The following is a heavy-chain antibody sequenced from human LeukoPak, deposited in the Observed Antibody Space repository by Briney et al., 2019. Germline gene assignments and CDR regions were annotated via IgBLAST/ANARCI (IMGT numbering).Heavy chain of an antibody. CDR1: GYTFTKSY. J-gene: IGHJ3*02. D-gene: IGHD5-24*01. CDR3: ARIRDGYNDAYDI. Sequence: ASVKVSCKASGYTFTKSYIHWVRQAPGQRLEWMGLINPGGDNTKYAQNFQGRVTMTSDTSARTVYMELSSLRSEGTAIYYCARIRDGYNDAYDIWGQGTVVTVPS. V-gene: IGHV1-46*01. CDR2: INPGGDNT.